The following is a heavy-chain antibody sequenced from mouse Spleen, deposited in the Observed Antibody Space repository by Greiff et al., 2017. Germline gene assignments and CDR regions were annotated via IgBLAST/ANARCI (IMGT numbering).Heavy chain of an antibody. CDR2: ISTYYGDA. CDR3: AREGPLGSYYFDY. D-gene: IGHD6-1*01. J-gene: IGHJ2*01. CDR1: GYTFTDYA. V-gene: IGHV1S137*01. Sequence: VQVEESGAELVRPGVSVKISCKGSGYTFTDYAMHWVKQSHAKSLEWIGVISTYYGDASYNQKFKGKATMTVDKSSSTAYMELARLTSEDSAIYYCAREGPLGSYYFDYWGQGTTLTVSS.